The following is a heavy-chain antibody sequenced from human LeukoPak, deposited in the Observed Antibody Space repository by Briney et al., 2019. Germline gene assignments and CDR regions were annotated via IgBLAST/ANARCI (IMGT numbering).Heavy chain of an antibody. Sequence: SQTLSLTCTVSGGSITSSSHYWGWIRQPPGMGLEWVGSVHYTGNTYYNSSLSSRITISVDTSSNQFSLRLNSVTAADTALYYCARHDPFQYWGQGALVTVSS. V-gene: IGHV4-39*01. CDR1: GGSITSSSHY. J-gene: IGHJ4*02. CDR2: VHYTGNT. CDR3: ARHDPFQY.